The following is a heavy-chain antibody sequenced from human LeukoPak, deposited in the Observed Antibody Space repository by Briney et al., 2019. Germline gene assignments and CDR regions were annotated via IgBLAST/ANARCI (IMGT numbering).Heavy chain of an antibody. V-gene: IGHV4-38-2*01. CDR1: GYSISSGYY. D-gene: IGHD3-10*01. CDR2: IYHSGST. CDR3: ARHTMVRGFIIGPVDY. J-gene: IGHJ4*02. Sequence: PSETLSLTCAVSGYSISSGYYWGWIRQPPGKGLEWIGSIYHSGSTYYNPSLKSRVTISVDTSKNQFSLKLSSVTAADTAVYYCARHTMVRGFIIGPVDYWGQGTLVTVSS.